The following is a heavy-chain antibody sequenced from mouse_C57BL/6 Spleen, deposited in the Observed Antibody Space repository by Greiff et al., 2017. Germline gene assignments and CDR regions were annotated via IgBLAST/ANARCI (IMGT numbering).Heavy chain of an antibody. Sequence: QVQLKESGAELVKPGASVKLSCKASGYTFTSYWMHWVKQRPGRGLEWIGRIDPNSGGTKYNEKFKSKATLTVDKPSSTAYMQLSSLTSEDSAVYYCARSDDGYPQPAWFAYWGQGTLVTVSA. V-gene: IGHV1-72*01. CDR3: ARSDDGYPQPAWFAY. CDR1: GYTFTSYW. CDR2: IDPNSGGT. J-gene: IGHJ3*01. D-gene: IGHD2-3*01.